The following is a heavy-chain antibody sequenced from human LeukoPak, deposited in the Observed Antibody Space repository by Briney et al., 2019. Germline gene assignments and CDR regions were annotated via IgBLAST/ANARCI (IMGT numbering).Heavy chain of an antibody. Sequence: SETLSLTCTVSGGSISSYYWSWIRQPAGKGLEWIGRIYTSGSTNYNPSLKSRVTMSVDTSKNQFSLKLSSVTAADTAVYYCARDLYYDSWSGTPIGWFDPWGQGTLVTVSS. CDR1: GGSISSYY. CDR3: ARDLYYDSWSGTPIGWFDP. D-gene: IGHD3-3*01. J-gene: IGHJ5*02. CDR2: IYTSGST. V-gene: IGHV4-4*07.